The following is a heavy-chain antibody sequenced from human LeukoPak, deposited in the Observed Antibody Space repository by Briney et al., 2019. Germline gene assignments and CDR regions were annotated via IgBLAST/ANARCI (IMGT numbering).Heavy chain of an antibody. CDR3: ARDSYWLGGTIGAFDI. Sequence: GGSLSLSCAASGFSFSSSTMNWVRQAPGRGLEWVSSISSSGSSIYYADSVKGRFTISRDNAKNSLYLQINSLRAEDTAVYYCARDSYWLGGTIGAFDIWGQGTMVTVSS. CDR1: GFSFSSST. D-gene: IGHD3-10*01. V-gene: IGHV3-21*01. CDR2: ISSSGSSI. J-gene: IGHJ3*02.